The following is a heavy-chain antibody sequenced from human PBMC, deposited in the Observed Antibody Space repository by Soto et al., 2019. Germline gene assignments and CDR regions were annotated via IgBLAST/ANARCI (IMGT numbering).Heavy chain of an antibody. D-gene: IGHD7-27*01. Sequence: GGSLRLSCAASGFTFSSYAMSWVRQAPGKGLEWVSGIGAASDTYYPVSVQGRFTVSRDNAKKSLYLQMNRLRAGDTAVYYCARGVLGPGDYYYGMDVWGQGTTVTVSS. CDR3: ARGVLGPGDYYYGMDV. CDR2: IGAASDT. CDR1: GFTFSSYA. J-gene: IGHJ6*02. V-gene: IGHV3-13*01.